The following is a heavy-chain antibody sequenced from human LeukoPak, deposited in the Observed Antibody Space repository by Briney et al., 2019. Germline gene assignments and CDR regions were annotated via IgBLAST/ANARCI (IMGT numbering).Heavy chain of an antibody. CDR3: AFQRIAVAGTGWG. CDR2: IYHTGRT. Sequence: PSETLSLTCTVSAYSISSGYYWGWIRQPPGKGLEWIGSIYHTGRTYYNPSLKSRVTISVDTSKNQFSLKLSSVTAADTAVYYCAFQRIAVAGTGWGWGQGTLVTVSS. V-gene: IGHV4-38-2*02. D-gene: IGHD6-19*01. CDR1: AYSISSGYY. J-gene: IGHJ4*02.